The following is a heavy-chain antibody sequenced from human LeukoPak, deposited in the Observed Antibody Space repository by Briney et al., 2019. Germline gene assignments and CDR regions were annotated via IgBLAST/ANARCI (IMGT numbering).Heavy chain of an antibody. J-gene: IGHJ4*02. CDR1: GFTFSSYG. CDR3: AKDDTWFGELFTD. CDR2: ISYDGSNK. V-gene: IGHV3-30*18. Sequence: GRSLRLSCAASGFTFSSYGMHWVRQAPGKGLEWVAVISYDGSNKYYADSVKGRFTISRDNSKNTLYLQMNSLRAEDTAVYYCAKDDTWFGELFTDWGQGTLVSVSS. D-gene: IGHD3-10*01.